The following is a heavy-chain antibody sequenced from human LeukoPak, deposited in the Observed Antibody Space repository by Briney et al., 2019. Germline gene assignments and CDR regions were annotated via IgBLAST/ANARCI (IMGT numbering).Heavy chain of an antibody. Sequence: GRSLRLSCVASGFSLSNYAMHWVRQTPGNGLEWVAVIWYDGSNEYYSASVKGRFAVSRDTSKNTLYLQMNSLRAEDTAVYFCARDPGLRLDSWGQGTLLTVSS. CDR1: GFSLSNYA. V-gene: IGHV3-33*01. CDR3: ARDPGLRLDS. J-gene: IGHJ4*02. CDR2: IWYDGSNE. D-gene: IGHD3-3*01.